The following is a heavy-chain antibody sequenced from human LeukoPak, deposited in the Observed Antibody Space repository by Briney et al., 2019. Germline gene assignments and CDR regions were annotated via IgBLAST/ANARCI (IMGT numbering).Heavy chain of an antibody. CDR1: GYTLTELS. D-gene: IGHD3-22*01. Sequence: ASVKVSCKVSGYTLTELSMHWVRQAPGKGLEWMGGFDPEDGETIYAQKFQGRVTMTEDTSTDTAYMELSSLRPEDTAVYYCATPHVSSGYYYYFDYWGQGTLVTVSS. CDR3: ATPHVSSGYYYYFDY. V-gene: IGHV1-24*01. CDR2: FDPEDGET. J-gene: IGHJ4*02.